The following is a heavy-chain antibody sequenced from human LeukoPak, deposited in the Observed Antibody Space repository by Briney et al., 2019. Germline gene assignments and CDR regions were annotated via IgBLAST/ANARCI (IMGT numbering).Heavy chain of an antibody. CDR1: GLTFSSYG. J-gene: IGHJ4*02. D-gene: IGHD3-10*01. Sequence: GGSLRLSCAASGLTFSSYGMHWVRQAPGKGLEWVAFIRYDGSNKYHADSVKGRFTISRDNSKNTLYLQMNSLRAEDTAVYYCAKAGPMVRGVIIPPLGYWGQGTLVTVSS. CDR3: AKAGPMVRGVIIPPLGY. CDR2: IRYDGSNK. V-gene: IGHV3-30*02.